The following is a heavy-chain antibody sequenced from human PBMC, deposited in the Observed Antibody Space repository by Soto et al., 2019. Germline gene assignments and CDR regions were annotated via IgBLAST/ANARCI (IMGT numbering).Heavy chain of an antibody. V-gene: IGHV3-23*01. Sequence: GGSLRLSCAASGFTFRSFAMSWVRQAPGKGLEWVSSVSGSGDSTYYADSVKGRSTISRDNSKDTLFLQMNSLRVEDTAVYYCAKYQGSGSFYDYYYYGLDVWGQGTTVTVSS. CDR2: VSGSGDST. CDR1: GFTFRSFA. D-gene: IGHD3-10*01. J-gene: IGHJ6*02. CDR3: AKYQGSGSFYDYYYYGLDV.